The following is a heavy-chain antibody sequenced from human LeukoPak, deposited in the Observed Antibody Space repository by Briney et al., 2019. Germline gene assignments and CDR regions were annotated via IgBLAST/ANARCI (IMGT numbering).Heavy chain of an antibody. CDR3: ARESGGDYAGGILSWFDP. CDR1: GGSISSYY. Sequence: PSETLSLTCTVSGGSISSYYWSWIRQPPGKGLEWIGYIYYSGSTNYNPSLKSRVTISVDTSKNQFSLKLSSVTAADTAVYYCARESGGDYAGGILSWFDPWGQGTLVTVSS. V-gene: IGHV4-59*01. D-gene: IGHD4-17*01. CDR2: IYYSGST. J-gene: IGHJ5*02.